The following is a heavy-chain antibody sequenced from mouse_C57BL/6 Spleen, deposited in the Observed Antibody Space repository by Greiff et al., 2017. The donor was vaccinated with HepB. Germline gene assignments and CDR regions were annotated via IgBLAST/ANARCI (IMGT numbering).Heavy chain of an antibody. CDR2: ISSGSSTI. Sequence: DVKLVESGGGLVKPGGSLKLSCAASGFTFSDYGMHWVRQAPEKGLEWVAYISSGSSTIYYADTVKGRFTISRDNAKNTLFLQMTSLRSEDTAMYYCARWRTTVVFDYWGQGTTLTVSS. J-gene: IGHJ2*01. CDR1: GFTFSDYG. CDR3: ARWRTTVVFDY. D-gene: IGHD1-1*01. V-gene: IGHV5-17*01.